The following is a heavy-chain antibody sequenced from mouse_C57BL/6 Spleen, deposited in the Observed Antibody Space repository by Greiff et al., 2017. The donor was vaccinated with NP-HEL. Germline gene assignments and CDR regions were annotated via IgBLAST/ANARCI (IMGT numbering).Heavy chain of an antibody. V-gene: IGHV1-72*01. J-gene: IGHJ4*01. CDR2: IDPNSGGT. CDR3: AGDYYGSSYGAMDY. D-gene: IGHD1-1*01. CDR1: GYTFTSYW. Sequence: VQLQQSGAELVKPGASVKLSCKASGYTFTSYWMHWVKQRPGRGLEWIGRIDPNSGGTKYNEKFKSKATLTVDKPSSTAYMQLSSLTSEDSAVYYCAGDYYGSSYGAMDYWGQGTSVTVSS.